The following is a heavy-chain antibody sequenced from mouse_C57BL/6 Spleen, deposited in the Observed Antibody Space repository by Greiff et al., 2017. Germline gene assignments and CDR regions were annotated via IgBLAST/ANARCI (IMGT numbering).Heavy chain of an antibody. J-gene: IGHJ3*01. V-gene: IGHV5-9-1*02. CDR1: GFTFSSYA. CDR2: ISSGGDYI. CDR3: TSEEALGDGYYSWFAY. D-gene: IGHD2-3*01. Sequence: DVQLVESGEGLVKPGGSLKLSCAASGFTFSSYAMSWVRQTPEKRLEWVAYISSGGDYIYYADTVKGRFTISSDNARNTLYLQMSSLTSEDTAMYYCTSEEALGDGYYSWFAYWGQGTLVTVSA.